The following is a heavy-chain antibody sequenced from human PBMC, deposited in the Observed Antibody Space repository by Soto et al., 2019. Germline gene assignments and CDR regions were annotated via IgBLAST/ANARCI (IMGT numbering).Heavy chain of an antibody. CDR1: GGSISSGGYF. CDR3: SRGVLY. D-gene: IGHD1-1*01. Sequence: QVQLQESGPGLVKPSQTLSLTCTVSGGSISSGGYFWSWIRQPPGKGLEWIGNIFYSGTTYYNPSLKSRVTIAVDTSKNQFSLTRSSVTAADTAVYFCSRGVLYWGQGTLVTVSS. CDR2: IFYSGTT. J-gene: IGHJ4*02. V-gene: IGHV4-31*03.